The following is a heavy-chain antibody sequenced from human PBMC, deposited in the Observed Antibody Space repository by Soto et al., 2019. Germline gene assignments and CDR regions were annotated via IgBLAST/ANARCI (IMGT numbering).Heavy chain of an antibody. CDR3: ARKAGSSWYYFDY. J-gene: IGHJ4*02. CDR1: WYTFASYG. V-gene: IGHV1-18*01. Sequence: ASVKVACKASWYTFASYGFSLVRPAPGQGLEWMGWISAYNGNTNYEQKLQGRVTMTIDTPTSTAYMELRSLRSDDTAVYYCARKAGSSWYYFDYWGQGTPVTVSS. D-gene: IGHD6-13*01. CDR2: ISAYNGNT.